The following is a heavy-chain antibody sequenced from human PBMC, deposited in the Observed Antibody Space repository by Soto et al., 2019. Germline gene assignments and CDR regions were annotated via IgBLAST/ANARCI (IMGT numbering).Heavy chain of an antibody. V-gene: IGHV3-23*01. J-gene: IGHJ4*02. CDR2: ISGSGGST. Sequence: VQLLESGGGLVQPGGSLRLSCAASGFTFSSYAMSWVRQAPGKGLEWVSAISGSGGSTYYADSVKGRFTISRDNSKNTLYLQMNSLRAEDTAVYYCAKAPGYCSSTSCYVDFDYWGQGTLVTVSS. D-gene: IGHD2-2*01. CDR1: GFTFSSYA. CDR3: AKAPGYCSSTSCYVDFDY.